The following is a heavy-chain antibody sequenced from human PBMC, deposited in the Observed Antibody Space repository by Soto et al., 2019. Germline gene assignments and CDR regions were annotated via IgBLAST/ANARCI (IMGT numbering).Heavy chain of an antibody. CDR1: GFSPSNARMG. Sequence: SGPTLVNPTETLTLTCTVSGFSPSNARMGVSWIRQPPGKALEWLAHIFSNDEKSYSTSLKSRLTISKDTSKSQVVLTMTNMDPVDTATYYCARNLGYCSGGSCYSTNWFDPWGQGTLVTVSS. V-gene: IGHV2-26*01. J-gene: IGHJ5*02. D-gene: IGHD2-15*01. CDR3: ARNLGYCSGGSCYSTNWFDP. CDR2: IFSNDEK.